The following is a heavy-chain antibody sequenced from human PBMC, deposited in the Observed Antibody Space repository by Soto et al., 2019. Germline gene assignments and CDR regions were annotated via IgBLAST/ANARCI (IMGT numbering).Heavy chain of an antibody. CDR2: ISGSGGST. CDR3: AKKGYFDWSPDDAFDI. Sequence: GGSLRLSCAASGFTFSSYAMSWVRQAPGKGLEWVSAISGSGGSTYYADSVKGRFTISRDNSKNTLYLQMNSLRAEDTAVYYCAKKGYFDWSPDDAFDIWGQGTMVTVSS. V-gene: IGHV3-23*01. J-gene: IGHJ3*02. CDR1: GFTFSSYA. D-gene: IGHD3-9*01.